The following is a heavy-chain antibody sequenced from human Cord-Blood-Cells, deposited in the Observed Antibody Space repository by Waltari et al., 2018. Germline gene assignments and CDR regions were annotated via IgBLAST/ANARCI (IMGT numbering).Heavy chain of an antibody. J-gene: IGHJ6*02. CDR2: INHSGST. Sequence: QVQLQQWGAGLLKPSETLSLTCAVYGGSFSGYYWSWIRQPPGQGLEWIGEINHSGSTNYNPSLKSRVTISVDTSKNQFSLKLSSVTAADTAVYYCARTPPTGIAAAGTYYYYGMDVWGQGTTVTVSS. CDR3: ARTPPTGIAAAGTYYYYGMDV. V-gene: IGHV4-34*01. D-gene: IGHD6-13*01. CDR1: GGSFSGYY.